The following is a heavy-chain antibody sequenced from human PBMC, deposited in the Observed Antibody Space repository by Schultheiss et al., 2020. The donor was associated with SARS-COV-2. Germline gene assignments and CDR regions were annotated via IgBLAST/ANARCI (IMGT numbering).Heavy chain of an antibody. CDR3: ARGRPTVTTPIDY. V-gene: IGHV1-2*06. J-gene: IGHJ4*02. CDR1: GGTFSSYA. Sequence: ASVKVSCKASGGTFSSYAISWVRQAPGQGLEWMGRINPNSGGTNYAQKFQGRVTMTRDTSISTAYMELSRLRSDDTAVYYCARGRPTVTTPIDYWGQGTLVTVSS. D-gene: IGHD4-17*01. CDR2: INPNSGGT.